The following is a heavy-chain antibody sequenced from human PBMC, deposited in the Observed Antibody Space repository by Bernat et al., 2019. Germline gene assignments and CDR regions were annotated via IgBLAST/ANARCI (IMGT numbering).Heavy chain of an antibody. CDR3: TREDGWNDASQLDY. CDR1: GFTFGDYA. D-gene: IGHD1-1*01. Sequence: EVQLVESGGGLVQPGRSLRLSCTASGFTFGDYAMSWVRQAPGKGLEWIGFIRSKAYGGTTEYSASVKSRFTISRDDSKSIAYLQMNSLKTEDTAVYYSTREDGWNDASQLDYWGQGTLVTVSS. CDR2: IRSKAYGGTT. V-gene: IGHV3-49*04. J-gene: IGHJ4*02.